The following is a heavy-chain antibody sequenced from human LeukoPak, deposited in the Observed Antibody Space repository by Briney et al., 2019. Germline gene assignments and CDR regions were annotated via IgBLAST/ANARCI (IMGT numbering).Heavy chain of an antibody. CDR3: ARHFEYSSSRSSFDY. J-gene: IGHJ4*02. CDR1: GYSISSGYY. Sequence: SETLSLTCAVSGYSISSGYYWGWIRQPPGRGLEWIGSIYHSGSTYYNPSLKSRVTISVDTSKNQFSLKLSSVTAADTAVYYCARHFEYSSSRSSFDYWGQGTLVTVSS. CDR2: IYHSGST. D-gene: IGHD6-6*01. V-gene: IGHV4-38-2*01.